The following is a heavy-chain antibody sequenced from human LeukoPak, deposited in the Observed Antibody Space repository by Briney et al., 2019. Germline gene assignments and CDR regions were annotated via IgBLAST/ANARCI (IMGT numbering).Heavy chain of an antibody. CDR3: AKSYSGSCYTPSDY. V-gene: IGHV3-23*01. J-gene: IGHJ4*02. CDR1: GFTFNNYA. D-gene: IGHD2-15*01. Sequence: GGSLRLSCTASGFTFNNYAMSWVRQAPGKGLEWVSAITPGGGTYYADSVKGRFTISRDNSKNTLYLQMNSLRAEDTAEYYCAKSYSGSCYTPSDYWGQGTLVTVSS. CDR2: ITPGGGT.